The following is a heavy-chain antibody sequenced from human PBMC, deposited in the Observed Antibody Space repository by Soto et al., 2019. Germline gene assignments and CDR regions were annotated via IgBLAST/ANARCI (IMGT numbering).Heavy chain of an antibody. CDR3: ARGEASRIARWFDP. CDR1: VASIGSGGYC. V-gene: IGHV4-31*03. Sequence: SETLSLTCTFSVASIGSGGYCCTWIRQHPGKGLEWIGYISYSGSAHYNPSLKTRLTISLDTSKNQFSLKLSSVTAADTAMYYCARGEASRIARWFDPWGQGTLVTVS. D-gene: IGHD6-6*01. J-gene: IGHJ5*02. CDR2: ISYSGSA.